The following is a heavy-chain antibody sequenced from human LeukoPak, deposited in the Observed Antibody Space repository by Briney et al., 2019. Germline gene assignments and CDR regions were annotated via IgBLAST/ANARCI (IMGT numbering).Heavy chain of an antibody. V-gene: IGHV4-30-4*01. CDR1: GGSISSGDYY. CDR2: IYYSGST. J-gene: IGHJ4*02. Sequence: PSETLSLTCTVSGGSISSGDYYWSWIRQPPGKGLEWIGYIYYSGSTYYNPSLKSRVTISVDTSKNQFSLKLSSVTAADTAVYYCARGSYGSGSYYVDYWGQGTLVTVSS. D-gene: IGHD3-10*01. CDR3: ARGSYGSGSYYVDY.